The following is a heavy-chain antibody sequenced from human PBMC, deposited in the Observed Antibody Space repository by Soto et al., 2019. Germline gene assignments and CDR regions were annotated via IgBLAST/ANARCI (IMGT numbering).Heavy chain of an antibody. D-gene: IGHD3-22*01. CDR1: GFTFSSYW. J-gene: IGHJ4*02. CDR2: MNMDGNRI. Sequence: EVQLVESGGGLVQPGGSLRLSCAASGFTFSSYWMHWVRQAPGKGLEWVSRMNMDGNRISYVDSVKGRCTISRDNAKNTFYMEMDSARVEDTAFYYWVRGDGNRYDGHGYLGRHWGQGSLVAVSS. CDR3: VRGDGNRYDGHGYLGRH. V-gene: IGHV3-74*01.